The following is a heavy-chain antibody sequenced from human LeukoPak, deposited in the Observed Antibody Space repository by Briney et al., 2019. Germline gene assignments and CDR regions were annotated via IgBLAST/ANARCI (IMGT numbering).Heavy chain of an antibody. CDR1: GYTFTSYG. V-gene: IGHV1-18*01. J-gene: IGHJ4*02. CDR2: ISAYNGNT. Sequence: GASVKVSCKASGYTFTSYGISWVRQAPGQGLEWMGWISAYNGNTNYAQKLQGRVTMTTDTSTSTAYMELRSLRSDDTAVYYCASQGWAFWSGYLYYFDYWGQGTLVTVSS. D-gene: IGHD3-3*01. CDR3: ASQGWAFWSGYLYYFDY.